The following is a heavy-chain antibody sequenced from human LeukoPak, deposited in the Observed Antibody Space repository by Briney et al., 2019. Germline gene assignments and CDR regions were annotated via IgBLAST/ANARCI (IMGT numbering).Heavy chain of an antibody. CDR1: GDSISNHIYY. CDR2: VYYTGNA. D-gene: IGHD4-17*01. J-gene: IGHJ5*02. V-gene: IGHV4-39*07. CDR3: ARANGDRGWFDP. Sequence: SETLSLTCAVSGDSISNHIYYWGWIRQTPGKGLEWIGAVYYTGNAYYNPSLKSRVTVSVDTSKNQFSLKLSSVTAADTAVYYCARANGDRGWFDPWGQGTLVTVSS.